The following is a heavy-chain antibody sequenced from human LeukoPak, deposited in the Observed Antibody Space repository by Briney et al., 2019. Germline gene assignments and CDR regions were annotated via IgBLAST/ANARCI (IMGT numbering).Heavy chain of an antibody. J-gene: IGHJ4*02. D-gene: IGHD3-9*01. V-gene: IGHV3-21*01. CDR2: ISSSSSYI. Sequence: GGSLRLSGAASGFTFSSYSMNCVRQAQGKGLEWGSAISSSSSYIYYADSVKGRFTISRDNAQHSLYLQMNSLRAEDTAVYYCAREDILTGWGQGTLVTVSS. CDR3: AREDILTG. CDR1: GFTFSSYS.